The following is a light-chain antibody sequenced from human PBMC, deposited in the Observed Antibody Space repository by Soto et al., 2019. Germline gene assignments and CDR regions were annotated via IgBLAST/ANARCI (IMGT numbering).Light chain of an antibody. CDR3: QQYNNWPRT. CDR1: QSVNSN. Sequence: EIAMTQSPATLSVSPGERDTISCRASQSVNSNLAWYQQKPGQAPRLLIYGASTMATGIPARFSGSGSWTEFTLTISSLQSEDFVVYYCQQYNNWPRTFGQGTKV. V-gene: IGKV3-15*01. J-gene: IGKJ1*01. CDR2: GAS.